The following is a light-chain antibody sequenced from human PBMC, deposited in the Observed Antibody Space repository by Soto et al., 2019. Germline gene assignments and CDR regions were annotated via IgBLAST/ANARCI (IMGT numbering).Light chain of an antibody. CDR3: QQYGSSSLT. CDR1: QSVSSSS. CDR2: GTS. J-gene: IGKJ1*01. Sequence: EIVLTQSPGTLSLSPGERATLSCRASQSVSSSSLAWYQQKPGQAPRLLIYGTSSRATAIPDRFSGSGSGTDFTLTISRLEPEDFAVYYCQQYGSSSLTFGQGTKVEIK. V-gene: IGKV3-20*01.